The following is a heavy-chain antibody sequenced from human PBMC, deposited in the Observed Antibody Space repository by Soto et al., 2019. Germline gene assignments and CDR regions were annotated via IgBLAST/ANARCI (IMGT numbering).Heavy chain of an antibody. CDR3: ARGRYYYDSSGYLYYFDY. J-gene: IGHJ4*02. CDR2: IYYSGST. Sequence: QVQLQESGPGLVKPSQTLSLTCTVSGGSISSGGYYWSWIRQHPGKGLEWIGYIYYSGSTYYNPSLKSRVTISVDTAKNQFSLELSSVTAADTAVYYCARGRYYYDSSGYLYYFDYWGQGNLGTVSS. CDR1: GGSISSGGYY. V-gene: IGHV4-31*03. D-gene: IGHD3-22*01.